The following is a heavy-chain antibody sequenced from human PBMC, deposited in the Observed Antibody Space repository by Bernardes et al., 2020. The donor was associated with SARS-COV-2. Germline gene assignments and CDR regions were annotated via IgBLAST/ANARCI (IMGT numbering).Heavy chain of an antibody. CDR2: IYYSGTI. CDR1: GASITNYF. CDR3: ARESGRPVEYYGMDV. V-gene: IGHV4-59*01. D-gene: IGHD3-3*01. Sequence: SQTLSLTCSVSGASITNYFWSWIRQPPGKGLEWIGYIYYSGTIKYNPSLKSRVTVSIDTSKNQFSLRLGSVTAADTAVYYCARESGRPVEYYGMDVWGQGTTVTVSS. J-gene: IGHJ6*02.